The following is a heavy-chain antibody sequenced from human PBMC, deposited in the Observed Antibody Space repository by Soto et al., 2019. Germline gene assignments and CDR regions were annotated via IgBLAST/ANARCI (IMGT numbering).Heavy chain of an antibody. CDR3: AAGRITIFGVAHDAFDI. V-gene: IGHV3-48*02. J-gene: IGHJ3*02. D-gene: IGHD3-3*01. Sequence: EVQLVESGGGLVQPGGSLRLSCATSGFTFSFHNMNWVRQAPGKGLEWVSSISSGGDTKYYAESLKGRFTVFRDNAKNSLYLQINSLRDDDTAVYYCAAGRITIFGVAHDAFDIWGLGTMVTVSS. CDR1: GFTFSFHN. CDR2: ISSGGDTK.